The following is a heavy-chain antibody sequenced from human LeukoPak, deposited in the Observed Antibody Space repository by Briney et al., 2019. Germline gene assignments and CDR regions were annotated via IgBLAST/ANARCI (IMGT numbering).Heavy chain of an antibody. J-gene: IGHJ4*02. Sequence: GGSLRLSCAASGFTFSSYGMHWVRQAPGKGLEWVAVISYDGSNKYYADSVKGRFTISRDNSKNTLYLQMNSLRAEDTAVYYCAKDNRYGGNSLIDYWGQGTLVTVSS. V-gene: IGHV3-30*18. D-gene: IGHD4-23*01. CDR3: AKDNRYGGNSLIDY. CDR1: GFTFSSYG. CDR2: ISYDGSNK.